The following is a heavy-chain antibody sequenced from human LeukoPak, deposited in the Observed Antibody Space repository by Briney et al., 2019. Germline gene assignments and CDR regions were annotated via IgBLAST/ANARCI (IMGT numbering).Heavy chain of an antibody. V-gene: IGHV1-8*01. CDR1: GYTFTSYD. Sequence: ASVKVSCKASGYTFTSYDINWVRQATGQGLEWMGWMNPNSGNTGYAQKFQGRVTMTRNTSISTAYMELSSLRSEDTAAYYCARGRLGYSSIRHWGQGTLVTVSS. D-gene: IGHD5-18*01. CDR2: MNPNSGNT. J-gene: IGHJ4*02. CDR3: ARGRLGYSSIRH.